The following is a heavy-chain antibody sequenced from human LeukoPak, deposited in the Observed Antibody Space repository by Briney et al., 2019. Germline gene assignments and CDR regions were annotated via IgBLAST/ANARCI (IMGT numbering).Heavy chain of an antibody. D-gene: IGHD3-10*01. CDR2: ISGGGTTT. J-gene: IGHJ4*02. V-gene: IGHV3-23*01. CDR1: GFTFSRYA. CDR3: ARDGVWFGEQLDY. Sequence: GGSLRLSCAASGFTFSRYAVSWVRQAPGKGLEWVSAISGGGTTTYYADSVKGRFTLSRDNSKNTLFLQMNSLRAEDTAVYYCARDGVWFGEQLDYWGQGTLVTVSS.